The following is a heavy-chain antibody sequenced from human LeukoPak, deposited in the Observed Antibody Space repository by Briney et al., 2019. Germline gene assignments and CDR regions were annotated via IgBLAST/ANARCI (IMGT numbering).Heavy chain of an antibody. V-gene: IGHV1-18*01. D-gene: IGHD3-22*01. Sequence: ASVKVSCKASGYTFTSYCISWVRQAPGQGLEWMGWISAYNVNTNYAQKLQGRVTMPTATSTSTAYMELRSVRSEDTAVYYCARDYYDSSGYLVLWGQGTLVTVSS. CDR3: ARDYYDSSGYLVL. CDR2: ISAYNVNT. CDR1: GYTFTSYC. J-gene: IGHJ4*02.